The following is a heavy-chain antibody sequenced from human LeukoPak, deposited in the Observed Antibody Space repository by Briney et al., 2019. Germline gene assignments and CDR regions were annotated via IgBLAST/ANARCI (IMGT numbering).Heavy chain of an antibody. J-gene: IGHJ4*02. CDR2: ISGSNSYI. CDR1: GFTFSSYR. V-gene: IGHV3-21*01. D-gene: IGHD6-19*01. Sequence: PGGSPRLSCAASGFTFSSYRMNWVRQAPGKGLEWVSSISGSNSYIYYADSVKGRFTISRDNAKNSLYLQMNSLRAEDTAVYYCARDLITVDGSLDHLGQGTLVAVSS. CDR3: ARDLITVDGSLDH.